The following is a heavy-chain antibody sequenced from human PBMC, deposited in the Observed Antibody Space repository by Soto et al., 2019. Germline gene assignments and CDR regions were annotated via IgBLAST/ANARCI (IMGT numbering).Heavy chain of an antibody. CDR3: TGRGGDSLQDN. V-gene: IGHV3-73*01. D-gene: IGHD4-17*01. J-gene: IGHJ4*02. Sequence: EVLLDESGRGLVQPGGSLKLSCAGFGFNFSSSDLHWVHQGSGKGLEWVGRIRGRAKSYATSYATSVKGRFFISRDDSKNTAYLQMNSLKDEDTGLYYFTGRGGDSLQDNWGQGTRVTVSS. CDR2: IRGRAKSYAT. CDR1: GFNFSSSD.